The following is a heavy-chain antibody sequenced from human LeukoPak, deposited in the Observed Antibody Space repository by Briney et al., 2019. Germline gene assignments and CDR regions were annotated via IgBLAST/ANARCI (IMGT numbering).Heavy chain of an antibody. CDR2: IYYSGST. D-gene: IGHD6-6*01. J-gene: IGHJ4*02. Sequence: PSETLSLTCTVSGGSISSSSYYWGWIRQPPGKGLEWIGSIYYSGSTYYNPSLKSRVTISVDTSKNRFSLRLSSVTAADTAVYYCARQKYSSSSGNLWGQGTLVTVSS. V-gene: IGHV4-39*01. CDR3: ARQKYSSSSGNL. CDR1: GGSISSSSYY.